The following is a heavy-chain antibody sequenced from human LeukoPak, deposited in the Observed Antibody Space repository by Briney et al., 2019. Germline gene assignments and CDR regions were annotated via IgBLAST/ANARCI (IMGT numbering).Heavy chain of an antibody. D-gene: IGHD3-16*01. Sequence: SVKVSCKASGGTFNSYAISWMRQAPGQGLEWMGRIIPIFGTANYAQKFQGRVTITTDESTSTAYMELSSLRSEDTAVYYCARSGYHYQFDYWGQGTLVTVSS. CDR2: IIPIFGTA. V-gene: IGHV1-69*05. CDR3: ARSGYHYQFDY. J-gene: IGHJ4*02. CDR1: GGTFNSYA.